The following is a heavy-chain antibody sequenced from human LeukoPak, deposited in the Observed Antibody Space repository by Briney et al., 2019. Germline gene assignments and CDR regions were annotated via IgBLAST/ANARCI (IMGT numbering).Heavy chain of an antibody. D-gene: IGHD1-1*01. J-gene: IGHJ3*02. V-gene: IGHV3-30*02. CDR1: GFTFSSYG. CDR2: MRYDGSNK. Sequence: PGGSLRLSCAASGFTFSSYGMHWVRQAPGKGLEGVAFMRYDGSNKYYADSVKGRFTVSRDNSKNKLYLQMNSLRAEDTAVYYCAKALSGGNWNDGKIDAFDIWGQGTMVTVSS. CDR3: AKALSGGNWNDGKIDAFDI.